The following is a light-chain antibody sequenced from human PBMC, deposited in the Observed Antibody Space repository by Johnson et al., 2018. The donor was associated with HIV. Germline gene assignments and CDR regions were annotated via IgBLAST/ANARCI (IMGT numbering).Light chain of an antibody. CDR1: SSNIGNNY. CDR2: DNN. CDR3: GIWDASLSPLYV. V-gene: IGLV1-51*01. J-gene: IGLJ1*01. Sequence: QSALTQPPSVSVAPGQKVTISCSGSSSNIGNNYVSWYQQLPGTAPKLLIYDNNRRPSGIPDRFSGSKSGSSATLGITGLQTGDEDAYYCGIWDASLSPLYVFGTVTTITVL.